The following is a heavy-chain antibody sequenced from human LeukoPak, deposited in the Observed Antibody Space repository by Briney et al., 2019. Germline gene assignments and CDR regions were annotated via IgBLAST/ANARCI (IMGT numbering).Heavy chain of an antibody. Sequence: SETLSLTCTVSGASISSYYWSWIRQPAGKGLEWIGYIYHSGSTYYNPSLKSRVTISVDRSKNQFSLKLSSVTAADTAVYYCAREGYYYGSGSFDYWGQGTLVTVSS. CDR2: IYHSGST. J-gene: IGHJ4*02. CDR3: AREGYYYGSGSFDY. D-gene: IGHD3-10*01. V-gene: IGHV4-59*06. CDR1: GASISSYY.